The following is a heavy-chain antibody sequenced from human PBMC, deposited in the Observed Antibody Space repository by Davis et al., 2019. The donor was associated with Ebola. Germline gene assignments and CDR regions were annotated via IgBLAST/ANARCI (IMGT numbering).Heavy chain of an antibody. V-gene: IGHV1-18*01. CDR1: GYTFTSYG. CDR2: SYPSNGNT. J-gene: IGHJ4*02. Sequence: ASVKVSCKASGYTFTSYGITWVRQAPGQGLEWMGWSYPSNGNTHYAQKLQGRVTMTTDTSTNTAYMELRSLTNDDTAMYYGVKDFWSDDPGYWGQGTLVTVSS. D-gene: IGHD3-3*01. CDR3: VKDFWSDDPGY.